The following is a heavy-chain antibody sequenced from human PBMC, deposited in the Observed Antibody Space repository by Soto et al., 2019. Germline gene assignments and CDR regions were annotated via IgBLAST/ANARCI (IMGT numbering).Heavy chain of an antibody. J-gene: IGHJ3*02. CDR3: ARFHRSIIAAAGPGAFDI. D-gene: IGHD6-13*01. CDR2: IYYSGST. CDR1: GGSISSGGYY. Sequence: PSETLSLTCTVSGGSISSGGYYWSWIRQHPGKGLEWIGYIYYSGSTYYNPYLKSRVTISVDTSKNQLSLKLSSVTAADTAVYYCARFHRSIIAAAGPGAFDIWGQGTMVTVSS. V-gene: IGHV4-31*03.